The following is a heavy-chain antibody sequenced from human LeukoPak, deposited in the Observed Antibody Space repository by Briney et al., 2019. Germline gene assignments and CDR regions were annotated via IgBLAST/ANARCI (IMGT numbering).Heavy chain of an antibody. CDR1: GFTFSSYA. D-gene: IGHD2/OR15-2a*01. CDR3: ARGVSGLPSYNWFDP. V-gene: IGHV3-23*01. Sequence: TGGSLRLSCAASGFTFSSYAMSWVRQAPGKGLEWVSAISGSGGSTYYADSVKGRFTISRDNSKNTLYLQMNSLRAEDTAVYYCARGVSGLPSYNWFDPWGQGTLVTVSS. CDR2: ISGSGGST. J-gene: IGHJ5*02.